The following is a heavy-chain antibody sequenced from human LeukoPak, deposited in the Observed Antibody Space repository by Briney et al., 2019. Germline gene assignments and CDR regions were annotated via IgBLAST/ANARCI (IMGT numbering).Heavy chain of an antibody. CDR3: ARYDATVTRGFDY. CDR1: GGTFSSYA. V-gene: IGHV1-69*13. CDR2: IIPIFGTA. D-gene: IGHD4-17*01. J-gene: IGHJ4*02. Sequence: ASVKVSCKASGGTFSSYAISWVRQAPGQGLEWMGGIIPIFGTANYAQKFQGRVTITADESTSTAYMELSSLRSEDTAVYYCARYDATVTRGFDYWGQGTLFTVSS.